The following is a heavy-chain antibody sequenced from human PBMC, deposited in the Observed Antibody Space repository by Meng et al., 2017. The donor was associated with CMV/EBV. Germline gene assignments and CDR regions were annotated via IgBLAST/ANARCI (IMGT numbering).Heavy chain of an antibody. CDR1: GGSISSYY. D-gene: IGHD6-13*01. CDR2: IYYSGST. V-gene: IGHV4-59*01. J-gene: IGHJ6*02. Sequence: GSLRLSCTVSGGSISSYYWSWIRQPPGKGLEWIGYIYYSGSTNYNPSLKSRVTISVDTSKNQFSLKLSSVTAADTAVYYCARLIAAAGLYYYYGMDVWGQGTTSPSP. CDR3: ARLIAAAGLYYYYGMDV.